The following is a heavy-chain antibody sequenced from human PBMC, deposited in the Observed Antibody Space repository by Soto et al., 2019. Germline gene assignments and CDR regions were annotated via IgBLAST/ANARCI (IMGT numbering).Heavy chain of an antibody. CDR1: GDTFNFYT. Sequence: QVQLVQSGAEVKTPGSSVKVSCTASGDTFNFYTLSWVRQAPGQGLEWMGRIIPMLGMSNYAQKFQGRVTXXXDXXTSTAYRGLSSLRSEDTALYYCATNYGSGRAHFDNWGQGTLVTVSS. J-gene: IGHJ4*02. CDR3: ATNYGSGRAHFDN. D-gene: IGHD3-10*01. CDR2: IIPMLGMS. V-gene: IGHV1-69*02.